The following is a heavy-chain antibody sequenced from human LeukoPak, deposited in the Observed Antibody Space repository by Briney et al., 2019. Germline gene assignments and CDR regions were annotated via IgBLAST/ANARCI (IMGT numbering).Heavy chain of an antibody. J-gene: IGHJ4*02. D-gene: IGHD6-19*01. CDR3: ARRGYSSGWYGKIGEYYFDY. CDR1: GYSFTSYR. Sequence: GESLKISCKGSGYSFTSYRIGWVRQMPGKGLEWMGIIYPGDSDTRYSPSFQGQVTISADKSISTAYLQWSSLKASDTAMYYRARRGYSSGWYGKIGEYYFDYWGQGTLVTVSS. CDR2: IYPGDSDT. V-gene: IGHV5-51*01.